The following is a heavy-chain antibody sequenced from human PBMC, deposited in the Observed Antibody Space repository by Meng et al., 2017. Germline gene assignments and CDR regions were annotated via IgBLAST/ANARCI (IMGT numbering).Heavy chain of an antibody. CDR3: AMIRIAAAVLDY. Sequence: QIERKGSGPGVVKPSETLALTCTVSGGSISSSSNDWCWIRQPPGKGLEWIGGIYYSGSTYYNPSLKSRVTISVDTSKNQFSLKLSSVTAADTAVYYWAMIRIAAAVLDYWGQGTLVTVSS. V-gene: IGHV4-39*07. J-gene: IGHJ4*02. D-gene: IGHD6-13*01. CDR2: IYYSGST. CDR1: GGSISSSSND.